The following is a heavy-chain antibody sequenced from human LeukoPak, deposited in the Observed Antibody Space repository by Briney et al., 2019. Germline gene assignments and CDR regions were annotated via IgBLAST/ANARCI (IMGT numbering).Heavy chain of an antibody. D-gene: IGHD3-10*01. J-gene: IGHJ6*03. CDR1: GYTFTGYY. CDR2: INPNSGGT. V-gene: IGHV1-2*02. CDR3: ARDRGNTVFYYYYMDV. Sequence: ASVKVSCKASGYTFTGYYMHWVRQAPGQGLEWMGWINPNSGGTNYAQKFQGRVTMTRDTSISTAYMELSSLRSEDTALYYCARDRGNTVFYYYYMDVWGKGTTVTVSS.